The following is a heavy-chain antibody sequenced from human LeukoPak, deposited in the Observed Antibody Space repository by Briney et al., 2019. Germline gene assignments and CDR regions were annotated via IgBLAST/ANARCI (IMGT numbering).Heavy chain of an antibody. CDR2: IYYRGST. V-gene: IGHV4-59*01. D-gene: IGHD4-17*01. J-gene: IGHJ4*02. CDR1: GGSINNYY. CDR3: ARGGDYGDLRYFDY. Sequence: SETLSLTCTVSGGSINNYYWSWIRQPPGKGLEWIGYIYYRGSTNYNPSLKSRVTFSVDTSKNQFSLKLNSVTAADTAVYYCARGGDYGDLRYFDYWGQGTLVTASS.